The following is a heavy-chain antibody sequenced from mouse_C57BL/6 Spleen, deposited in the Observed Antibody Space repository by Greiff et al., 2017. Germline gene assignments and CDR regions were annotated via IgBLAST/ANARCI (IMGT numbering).Heavy chain of an antibody. V-gene: IGHV7-3*01. J-gene: IGHJ1*03. CDR2: IRNKANGYTT. Sequence: EVKLVESGGGLVQPGGSLSLSCAASGFTFTDYYMSWVRPPPGKALEWLGFIRNKANGYTTEYSASVKGRFTISRDNSQSILYLQMNALRAEDSATYYCARWDDYDDGYWYFDFWGTGTTVTVSS. CDR1: GFTFTDYY. D-gene: IGHD2-4*01. CDR3: ARWDDYDDGYWYFDF.